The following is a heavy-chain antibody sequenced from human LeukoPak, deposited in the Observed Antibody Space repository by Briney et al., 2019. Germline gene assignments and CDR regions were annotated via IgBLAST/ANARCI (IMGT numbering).Heavy chain of an antibody. V-gene: IGHV4-59*01. D-gene: IGHD5-18*01. CDR1: GGSISSYY. CDR3: ASAFGLGYSYGYGYYFDY. Sequence: SETLSLTCTVSGGSISSYYWSWLRQPPGKGLEWIGYIYYSGSTNYNPSLTSRVTISVDTSKNQFSLKLSSVTAADTAVYYCASAFGLGYSYGYGYYFDYWGQGTLVTVSS. CDR2: IYYSGST. J-gene: IGHJ4*02.